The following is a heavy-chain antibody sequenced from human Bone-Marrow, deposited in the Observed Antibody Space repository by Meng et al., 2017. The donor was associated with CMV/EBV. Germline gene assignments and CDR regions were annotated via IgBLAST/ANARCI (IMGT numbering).Heavy chain of an antibody. CDR3: ARVRSDYDFWSGYYSVLWYFDY. CDR1: GYSISSGYY. Sequence: GSLSLTCTVSGYSISSGYYWGWIRQPPGKGLEWIGSIYHSGSTYYNPSLKSRVTISVDTSKNQFSLKLSSVTAADTAVYYCARVRSDYDFWSGYYSVLWYFDYWGQGTLVTVSS. J-gene: IGHJ4*02. CDR2: IYHSGST. D-gene: IGHD3-3*01. V-gene: IGHV4-38-2*02.